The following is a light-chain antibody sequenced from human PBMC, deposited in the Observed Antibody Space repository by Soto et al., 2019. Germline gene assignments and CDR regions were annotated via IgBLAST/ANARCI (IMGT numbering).Light chain of an antibody. CDR2: KVF. Sequence: DIQMTQSPSSLSASVGDRVTITCRASHSVNKFLNWYQQKPGGAPTLLVYKVFILQDGVPSRFSGSESGTDFTLTINNLQPGDFGTYYCQQTYSTPQTFGRGTTVEVK. CDR1: HSVNKF. V-gene: IGKV1-39*01. CDR3: QQTYSTPQT. J-gene: IGKJ1*01.